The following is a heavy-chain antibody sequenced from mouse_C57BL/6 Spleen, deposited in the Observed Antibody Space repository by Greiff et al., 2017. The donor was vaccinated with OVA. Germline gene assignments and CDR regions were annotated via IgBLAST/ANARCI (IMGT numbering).Heavy chain of an antibody. V-gene: IGHV1-80*01. J-gene: IGHJ4*01. CDR2: IYPGDGDT. Sequence: QVQLKESGAELVKPGASVKISCKASGYAFSSYWMNWVKQRPGKGLEWIGQIYPGDGDTNYNGKFKGKATLTADKSSSTAYMQLSSLTSEDSAVYFCARRRDYDHAMDYWGQGTSVTVSS. CDR1: GYAFSSYW. D-gene: IGHD2-4*01. CDR3: ARRRDYDHAMDY.